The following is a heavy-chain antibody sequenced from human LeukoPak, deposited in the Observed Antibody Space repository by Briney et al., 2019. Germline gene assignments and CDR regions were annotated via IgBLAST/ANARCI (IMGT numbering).Heavy chain of an antibody. V-gene: IGHV3-21*01. J-gene: IGHJ6*02. CDR3: ARLSGYREYYYYYYGMDV. Sequence: GGSLRLSCAASEFTFSNYNMDWVRQAPGKGLEWVSSISGSSGYIYYADSVKGRFTISRDNAKNSLYLQMNSLRAEDTAVYYCARLSGYREYYYYYYGMDVWGQGTTVTVSS. CDR1: EFTFSNYN. CDR2: ISGSSGYI. D-gene: IGHD3-22*01.